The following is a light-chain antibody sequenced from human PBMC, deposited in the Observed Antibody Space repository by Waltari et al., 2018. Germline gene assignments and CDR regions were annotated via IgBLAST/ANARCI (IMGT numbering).Light chain of an antibody. CDR1: TNDLGCYNY. V-gene: IGLV2-14*03. CDR2: DVN. CDR3: CSFTRSSTWV. Sequence: QSALTQPASASGSPGQSITISCSGPTNDLGCYNYVSWYQQHPGKAPKLMIYDVNSRPSGVSSRFSGSKSGNTASLIISGLQAEDEADYYCCSFTRSSTWVFGGGTKVTVL. J-gene: IGLJ3*02.